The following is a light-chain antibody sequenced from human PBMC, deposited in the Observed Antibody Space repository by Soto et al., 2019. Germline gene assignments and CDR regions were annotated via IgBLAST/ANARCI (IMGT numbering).Light chain of an antibody. CDR1: SSNIGAGYD. Sequence: QSVLTQPPSVSGAPGQRVTLSCTGSSSNIGAGYDVNWYQQLPGTAPKLLIFGNDNRPSGVPDRFSGSKSGTSASLANTGLQAEDEADYYCQSYDSSLRGWVFGGGTKLTVL. J-gene: IGLJ3*02. CDR3: QSYDSSLRGWV. CDR2: GND. V-gene: IGLV1-40*01.